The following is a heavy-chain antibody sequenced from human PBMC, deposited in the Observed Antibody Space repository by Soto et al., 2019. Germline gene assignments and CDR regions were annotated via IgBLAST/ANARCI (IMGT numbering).Heavy chain of an antibody. D-gene: IGHD2-15*01. CDR3: PSHSPEDMIRK. V-gene: IGHV3-73*02. J-gene: IGHJ4*02. Sequence: EVQLVESGGGLVQPGGSLKLSCAASGFTFSGSAVHWVRQASGKGLEWVGRIRNKANSYATAYAASLKGRFMISRDDSKNTAYLQMNSLKTEDTSVYYCPSHSPEDMIRKWGQGTLVTVSS. CDR1: GFTFSGSA. CDR2: IRNKANSYAT.